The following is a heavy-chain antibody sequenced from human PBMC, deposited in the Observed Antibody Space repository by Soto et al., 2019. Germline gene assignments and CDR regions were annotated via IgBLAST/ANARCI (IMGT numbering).Heavy chain of an antibody. CDR1: GFTFRTYA. V-gene: IGHV3-23*01. J-gene: IGHJ4*02. CDR2: ISNSGGTT. CDR3: ATSRRGLEVDD. D-gene: IGHD1-1*01. Sequence: GGSLRLSCAASGFTFRTYAMHRVRQAPGKGLEWVSGISNSGGTTDYADFVKGRFTISRDNSKNTLYLQMNSLRVEDTAIYYCATSRRGLEVDDWGQGALVPFSS.